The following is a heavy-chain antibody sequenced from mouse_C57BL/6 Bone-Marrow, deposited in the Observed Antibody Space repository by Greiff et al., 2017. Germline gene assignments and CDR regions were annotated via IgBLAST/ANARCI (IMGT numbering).Heavy chain of an antibody. D-gene: IGHD1-1*01. CDR1: GFTFSSYA. CDR3: ARGLFITTMDY. J-gene: IGHJ4*01. CDR2: ISDGGSYT. Sequence: EVKLMESGGGLVKPGGSLKLSCAASGFTFSSYAMSWVRQTPEKRLEWVATISDGGSYTYYPDNVKGRFTISRDNAKNNLYLQMSPLKSEDTAMYYCARGLFITTMDYWGQGTSVTVSS. V-gene: IGHV5-4*03.